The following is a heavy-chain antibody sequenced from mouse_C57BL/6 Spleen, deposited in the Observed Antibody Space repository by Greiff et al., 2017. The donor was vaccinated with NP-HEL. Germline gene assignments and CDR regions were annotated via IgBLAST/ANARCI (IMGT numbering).Heavy chain of an antibody. Sequence: EVKLMESGGGLVQPGGSMKLSCAASGFTFSDAWMDWVRQSPEQGLEWVAEIRNKANNPATYYAASVKGRFTITRDDSKSSVYLQMNSLRAEDTGIYYCTGGGYWGQGTTLTVSS. CDR3: TGGGY. CDR2: IRNKANNPAT. V-gene: IGHV6-6*01. CDR1: GFTFSDAW. J-gene: IGHJ2*01.